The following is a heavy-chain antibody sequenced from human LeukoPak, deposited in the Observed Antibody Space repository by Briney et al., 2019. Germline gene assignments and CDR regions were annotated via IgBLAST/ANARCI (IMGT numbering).Heavy chain of an antibody. CDR1: GGSFRGYY. CDR2: INHSGST. Sequence: PSETLSLTCAVYGGSFRGYYWSWIRQPPGKGLEWIGEINHSGSTNYNPSLKSRVTISVDTSKNQFSLKLSSVTAADTAVYYCARGRWRIVVVPAAISWFDPWGQGTLVTVSS. CDR3: ARGRWRIVVVPAAISWFDP. D-gene: IGHD2-2*01. V-gene: IGHV4-34*01. J-gene: IGHJ5*02.